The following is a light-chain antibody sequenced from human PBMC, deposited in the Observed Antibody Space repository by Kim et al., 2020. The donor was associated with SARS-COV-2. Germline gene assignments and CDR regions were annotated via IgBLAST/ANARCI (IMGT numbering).Light chain of an antibody. CDR3: YSAADNNVV. J-gene: IGLJ2*01. CDR1: VLAKKY. CDR2: KDS. V-gene: IGLV3-27*01. Sequence: SYELTQPSSVSVSPGQTARITCSGDVLAKKYARWFQQKPGQAPVLMIYKDSERPSGIPERFSGSRSGTIVTLTISGAQVEDEADYYCYSAADNNVVFGGGTKLTVL.